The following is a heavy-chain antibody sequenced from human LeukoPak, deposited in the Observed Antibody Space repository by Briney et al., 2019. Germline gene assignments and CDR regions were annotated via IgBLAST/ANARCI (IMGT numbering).Heavy chain of an antibody. V-gene: IGHV3-30*02. CDR2: IRYDGSNK. CDR1: GFTFSSYG. J-gene: IGHJ4*02. Sequence: PGGSLRLSCAASGFTFSSYGIHWVRQAPGKGLEWVAFIRYDGSNKFYADSVKGRFAISRDNSKNTLHLQMNSLRAEDTAVYYCAKDQRYSYGPPWVPDYWGRGTLVTVSS. CDR3: AKDQRYSYGPPWVPDY. D-gene: IGHD5-18*01.